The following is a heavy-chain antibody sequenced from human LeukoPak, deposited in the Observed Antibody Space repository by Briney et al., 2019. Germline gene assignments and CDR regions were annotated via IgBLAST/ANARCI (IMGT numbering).Heavy chain of an antibody. CDR1: GFTFSSYW. Sequence: GGSLRLSCAASGFTFSSYWMNWARQTPGKGLMWVSRIRTDGGSTTYADSVKGRFTISRDNSKNTLYLQMNSLRVEDTAVYYCGRGFAVAPAGFMDVWGKGTTVTVSS. CDR3: GRGFAVAPAGFMDV. J-gene: IGHJ6*03. V-gene: IGHV3-74*03. CDR2: IRTDGGST. D-gene: IGHD2-2*01.